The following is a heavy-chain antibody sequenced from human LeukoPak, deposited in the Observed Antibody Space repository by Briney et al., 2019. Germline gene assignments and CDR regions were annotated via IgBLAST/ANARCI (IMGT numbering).Heavy chain of an antibody. D-gene: IGHD5-12*01. CDR3: AKEGGYSGYALPVC. Sequence: GGSLRLSCAASGFTFSSYAMSWVRQAPGKGLQWVSAISGSGGSTYYADSVKGRFTISRDNSKNTLYLQMNSLRAEDTAVYYCAKEGGYSGYALPVCWGQGTLVTVSS. V-gene: IGHV3-23*01. CDR1: GFTFSSYA. J-gene: IGHJ4*02. CDR2: ISGSGGST.